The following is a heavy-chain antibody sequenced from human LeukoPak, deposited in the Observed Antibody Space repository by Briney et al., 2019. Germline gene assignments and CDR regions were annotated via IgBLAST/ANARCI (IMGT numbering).Heavy chain of an antibody. CDR3: ARSRQASGLFNS. Sequence: PSQTLSLTCTVSGYAITSGGFSWNWIRQPPGEGLVWFVCIYDRGPAYYNPSLKSRFTISVDRPKNQFFLNVTSLTAADTAVYYCARSRQASGLFNSWGQGTLVVVSS. J-gene: IGHJ5*01. CDR2: IYDRGPA. V-gene: IGHV4-30-2*01. D-gene: IGHD3-10*01. CDR1: GYAITSGGFS.